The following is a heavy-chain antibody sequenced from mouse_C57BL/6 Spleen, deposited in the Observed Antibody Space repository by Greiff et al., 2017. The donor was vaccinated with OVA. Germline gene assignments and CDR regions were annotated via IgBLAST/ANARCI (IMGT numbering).Heavy chain of an antibody. Sequence: EVQLQQSGPELVKPGASVKISCKASGYTFTDYYMNWVKQSHGKSLEWIGDINPNNGGTSYNQKFKGKATLTVDKSSSTAYMELRSLTSEDSAVDYCARRNPGRYFDVWGTGTTVTVSS. J-gene: IGHJ1*03. CDR3: ARRNPGRYFDV. V-gene: IGHV1-26*01. CDR1: GYTFTDYY. D-gene: IGHD4-1*01. CDR2: INPNNGGT.